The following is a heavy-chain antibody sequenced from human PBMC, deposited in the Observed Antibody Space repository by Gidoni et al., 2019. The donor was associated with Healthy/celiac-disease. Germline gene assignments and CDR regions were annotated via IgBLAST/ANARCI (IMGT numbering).Heavy chain of an antibody. CDR1: GYSFTSYC. CDR3: AGHGSGSYQPVYYYGMDV. D-gene: IGHD3-10*01. J-gene: IGHJ6*02. V-gene: IGHV5-51*01. CDR2: IYPGESDT. Sequence: EVQLVQSGAAVKKPGESLKISCKGAGYSFTSYCIGWVRQMPGKGLEWMGIIYPGESDTRYSPSFQGQVTISADKSIRTANLQWSSLKAWDTAMYYCAGHGSGSYQPVYYYGMDVWGQGTTVTVSS.